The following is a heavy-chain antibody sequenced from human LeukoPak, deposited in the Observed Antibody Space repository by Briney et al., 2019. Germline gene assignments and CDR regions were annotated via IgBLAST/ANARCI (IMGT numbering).Heavy chain of an antibody. CDR1: GDSVSSNSAT. D-gene: IGHD1-26*01. J-gene: IGHJ4*02. Sequence: SQTLSLTCAISGDSVSSNSATWNWIRQSPSRGLEWLGRTYYRSEWYTDYAVSLKSRVTISSDTSKNLFSLHLNSVTPEDTAVYYCARATVSGSYYYFDYWGQGTLVTVSS. CDR3: ARATVSGSYYYFDY. V-gene: IGHV6-1*01. CDR2: TYYRSEWYT.